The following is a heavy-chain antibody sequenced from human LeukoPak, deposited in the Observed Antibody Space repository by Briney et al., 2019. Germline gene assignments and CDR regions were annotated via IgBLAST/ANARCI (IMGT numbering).Heavy chain of an antibody. V-gene: IGHV1-69*04. Sequence: GGSLRLSCAASGFTSSSYAISWVRQAPGQGLEWMGRIIPILGIANYAQKFQGRVTITADKSTSTAYMELSSLRSEDTAVYYCATWTGSGYVTPFDCWGQGTLVTVSS. J-gene: IGHJ4*02. CDR3: ATWTGSGYVTPFDC. D-gene: IGHD5-12*01. CDR1: GFTSSSYA. CDR2: IIPILGIA.